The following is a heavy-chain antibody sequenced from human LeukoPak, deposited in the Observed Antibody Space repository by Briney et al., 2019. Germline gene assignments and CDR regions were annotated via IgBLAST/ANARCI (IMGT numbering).Heavy chain of an antibody. Sequence: PAGSLRLSCAASGFTISSYGMHWVRPAPGKGREWVAFIRYDGSNKYYADSVKGRFTISRDNSKNTLYLQMDSLRAEDTAVYYCAKAGLRFLEWLVDYWGQGTLVTVSS. V-gene: IGHV3-30*02. CDR3: AKAGLRFLEWLVDY. J-gene: IGHJ4*02. CDR2: IRYDGSNK. D-gene: IGHD3-3*01. CDR1: GFTISSYG.